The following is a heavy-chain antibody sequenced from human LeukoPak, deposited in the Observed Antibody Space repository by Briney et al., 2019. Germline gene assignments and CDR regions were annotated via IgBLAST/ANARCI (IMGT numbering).Heavy chain of an antibody. CDR3: ARGSSSGWSRGDY. J-gene: IGHJ4*02. Sequence: GGSLRLSCAASGFTFSSYSMNWVRQAPGKGLEWVSSISSSSSYICYADSVKGRFTISRDNAKNSLYLQMNSLRAEDTAVYYCARGSSSGWSRGDYWGQGTLVTVSS. D-gene: IGHD6-19*01. V-gene: IGHV3-21*01. CDR2: ISSSSSYI. CDR1: GFTFSSYS.